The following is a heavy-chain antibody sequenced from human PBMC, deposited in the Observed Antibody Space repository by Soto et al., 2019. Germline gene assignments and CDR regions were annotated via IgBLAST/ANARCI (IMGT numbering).Heavy chain of an antibody. CDR2: VDGGGAGT. Sequence: PGGSLRLSCAASGFTFTNYWMHWVRQVPGKGLVWVSRVDGGGAGTSYSDSVRGRFTISRDNAEHVLYLQMTILRAEDTAVYYCAKDYLRWAQSWGQGTLVTVSS. CDR1: GFTFTNYW. J-gene: IGHJ5*02. V-gene: IGHV3-74*01. D-gene: IGHD1-26*01. CDR3: AKDYLRWAQS.